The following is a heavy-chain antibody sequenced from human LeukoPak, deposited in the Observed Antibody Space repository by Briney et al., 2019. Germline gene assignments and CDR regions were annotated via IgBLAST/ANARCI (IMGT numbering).Heavy chain of an antibody. CDR1: GGTFSSYA. Sequence: SVKVSCKASGGTFSSYAISWVRQAPGQGLEWMGGFIPIFGTANYAQKFQGRVTITADESTSTAYMELSSLRSEDTAVYYCASEQLVRNGAFDIWGQGTMVTVSS. CDR3: ASEQLVRNGAFDI. V-gene: IGHV1-69*13. J-gene: IGHJ3*02. D-gene: IGHD6-6*01. CDR2: FIPIFGTA.